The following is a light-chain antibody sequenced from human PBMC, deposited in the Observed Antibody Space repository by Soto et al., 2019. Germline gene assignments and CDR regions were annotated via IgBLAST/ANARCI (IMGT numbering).Light chain of an antibody. Sequence: EIVLTQSPGTLSLSPGERATLSCRASQSVSNNYLAWYQQKPGQAPSLLIYGASNRATGIPDRITGSGSGTDFTLTISRPEPEDFAVYYCQQYGSSPITFGQGTRLEIK. V-gene: IGKV3-20*01. CDR3: QQYGSSPIT. J-gene: IGKJ5*01. CDR2: GAS. CDR1: QSVSNNY.